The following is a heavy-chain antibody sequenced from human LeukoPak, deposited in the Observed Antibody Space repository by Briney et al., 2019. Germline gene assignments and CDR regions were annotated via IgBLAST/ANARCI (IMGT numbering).Heavy chain of an antibody. D-gene: IGHD5-18*01. CDR3: ASLRGYSYGYPVDY. V-gene: IGHV3-23*01. Sequence: PGGSLRLSCAVSGFTFSSYARSWVRQARGKGLEWVSDISGSGGSTYYADSVKGRFNISRYNSKNTLYLQMNSLRAEDTAVYYCASLRGYSYGYPVDYWGQGTLVTVSS. CDR1: GFTFSSYA. CDR2: ISGSGGST. J-gene: IGHJ4*02.